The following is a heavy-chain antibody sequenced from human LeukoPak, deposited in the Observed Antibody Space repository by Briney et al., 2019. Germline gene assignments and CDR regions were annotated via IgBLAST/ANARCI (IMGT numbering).Heavy chain of an antibody. Sequence: GGSLRLSCAASGFTFTTYSLTWVRQAPGKGLEWVSAISNSGGSTHYADSVKGRFTISRDNSKSTLYLQMSSLRAEDTAVYYCAKIGFPTTVLTPGTVWWGQGTLVTVSS. CDR3: AKIGFPTTVLTPGTVW. V-gene: IGHV3-23*01. D-gene: IGHD4-23*01. CDR1: GFTFTTYS. J-gene: IGHJ4*02. CDR2: ISNSGGST.